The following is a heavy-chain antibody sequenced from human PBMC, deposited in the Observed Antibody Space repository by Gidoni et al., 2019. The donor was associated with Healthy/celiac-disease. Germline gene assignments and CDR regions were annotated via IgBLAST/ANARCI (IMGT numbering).Heavy chain of an antibody. CDR2: IYYSGST. J-gene: IGHJ4*02. CDR3: ARDRPADYDSSGYIDY. CDR1: GGSVSSGSYY. D-gene: IGHD3-22*01. V-gene: IGHV4-61*01. Sequence: QVQLQESGPGLVKPSETLSLTCTVSGGSVSSGSYYWSWIRQPPGKGLEWIGYIYYSGSTNYNPSLKSRVTISVDTSKNQFSLKLSSVTAADTAVYYCARDRPADYDSSGYIDYWGQGTLVTVSS.